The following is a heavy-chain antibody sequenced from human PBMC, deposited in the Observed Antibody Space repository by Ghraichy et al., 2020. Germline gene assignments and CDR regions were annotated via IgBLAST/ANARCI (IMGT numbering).Heavy chain of an antibody. J-gene: IGHJ4*02. Sequence: GSLNISCAASGFTFTYYGLHWSRQAPGKGLEWVAVISYDGSNKYYADSVKGRFTISRDNSKNTLFLQMNSLRPEYTAVYYCAKDHFGDFWSGSNLDYWGQGTLVTVSS. CDR1: GFTFTYYG. D-gene: IGHD3-3*01. CDR2: ISYDGSNK. CDR3: AKDHFGDFWSGSNLDY. V-gene: IGHV3-30*18.